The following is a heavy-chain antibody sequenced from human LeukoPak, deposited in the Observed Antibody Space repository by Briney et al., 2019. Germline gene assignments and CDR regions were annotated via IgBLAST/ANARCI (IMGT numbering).Heavy chain of an antibody. CDR1: GFTFSSFG. V-gene: IGHV3-30*02. D-gene: IGHD3-22*01. J-gene: IGHJ4*02. CDR3: AKVNYYHPYF. Sequence: PGGSLRLSCAASGFTFSSFGMHWVRQAPGKGLEWVAFIRYDGNNEYYADSVKGRFTISRDNFQNTLFLQLNNLRVDDTAVYYCAKVNYYHPYFWGQGTLVTVSS. CDR2: IRYDGNNE.